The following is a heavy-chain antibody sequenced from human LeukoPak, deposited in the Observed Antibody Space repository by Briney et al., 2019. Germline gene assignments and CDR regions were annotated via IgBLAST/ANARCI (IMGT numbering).Heavy chain of an antibody. V-gene: IGHV3-30*02. J-gene: IGHJ4*02. CDR3: RVTGTTGFDY. CDR2: IRYDGSNK. Sequence: PGRSLRLSCAASGFTFSSYGMHWVRQAPGKGLEWVAFIRYDGSNKYYADSVKGRFTISRDNSKNTLYLQMNSLRAEDTAVYYCRVTGTTGFDYWGQGTLVTVSS. D-gene: IGHD1-7*01. CDR1: GFTFSSYG.